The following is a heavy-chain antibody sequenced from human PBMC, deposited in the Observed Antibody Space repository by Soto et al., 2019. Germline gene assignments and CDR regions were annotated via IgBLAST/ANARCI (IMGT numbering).Heavy chain of an antibody. CDR3: FPRSGDNDP. Sequence: PSETLSLTCAVSGGSISSGGYSWSWIRQPPGKGLEWIGYIYHSGSTYYNPSLKSRVTISVDTSKNQFSLKLSSVTAADTAVYYCFPRSGDNDPSSKGTLVTVST. D-gene: IGHD2-21*01. CDR2: IYHSGST. V-gene: IGHV4-30-2*01. J-gene: IGHJ5*02. CDR1: GGSISSGGYS.